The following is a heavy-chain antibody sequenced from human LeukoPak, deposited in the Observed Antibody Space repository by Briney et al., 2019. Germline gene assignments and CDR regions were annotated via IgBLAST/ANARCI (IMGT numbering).Heavy chain of an antibody. V-gene: IGHV4-4*02. CDR3: ATRLPDGYSLE. CDR1: GGSRINAGW. J-gene: IGHJ4*02. D-gene: IGHD5-24*01. Sequence: SETLSLTCDASGGSRINAGWWSWVRQPPGKGLEWIGEIFHSGNTKYNPSLESRVTISVDTSKNQFSLKLSSVTAADTAVYFCATRLPDGYSLEWGQGTLVTVSS. CDR2: IFHSGNT.